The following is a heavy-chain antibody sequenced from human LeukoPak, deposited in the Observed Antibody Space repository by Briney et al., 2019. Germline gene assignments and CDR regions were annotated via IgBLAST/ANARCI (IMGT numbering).Heavy chain of an antibody. V-gene: IGHV4-34*01. CDR2: INHSGST. CDR3: ARGMGYHRGSPSFYGY. CDR1: GGSFSGYY. D-gene: IGHD3-10*01. Sequence: PSETLSLTCAVYGGSFSGYYWSWIRQPPGKGLEWIGEINHSGSTNYNPSLKSRVTISVDTSKNQFSLKLSSVTAADTAVYYCARGMGYHRGSPSFYGYWGQGTLVTVSS. J-gene: IGHJ4*02.